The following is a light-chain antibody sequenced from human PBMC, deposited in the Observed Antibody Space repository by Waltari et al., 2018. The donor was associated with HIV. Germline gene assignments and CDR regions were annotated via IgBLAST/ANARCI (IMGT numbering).Light chain of an antibody. V-gene: IGLV1-44*01. Sequence: QSVLTQPPSASGTPGRRVTISCSGNNSNVGSNPVNWYRQVPGTAPKLLMFSNNQRPSGVPDRFSGSKSGTSASLAIRGLKSEEEADYYCAARDDSLNAWVFGGGTKVTVL. CDR1: NSNVGSNP. CDR3: AARDDSLNAWV. CDR2: SNN. J-gene: IGLJ3*02.